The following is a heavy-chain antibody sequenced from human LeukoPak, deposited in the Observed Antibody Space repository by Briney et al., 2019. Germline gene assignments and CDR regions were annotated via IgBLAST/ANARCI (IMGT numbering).Heavy chain of an antibody. CDR2: IKSKTDGGTT. J-gene: IGHJ3*02. V-gene: IGHV3-15*01. D-gene: IGHD5-12*01. CDR3: YAVIRGGIRGSFAFDI. Sequence: GGSLRLSCTVSGFTFSNAWMSWVREAPGKGLVWVGRIKSKTDGGTTDYAAPVKGRFTISRDDSKNTLYLQMNSLKTEDTAVYYGYAVIRGGIRGSFAFDIWGQGTMVTVSS. CDR1: GFTFSNAW.